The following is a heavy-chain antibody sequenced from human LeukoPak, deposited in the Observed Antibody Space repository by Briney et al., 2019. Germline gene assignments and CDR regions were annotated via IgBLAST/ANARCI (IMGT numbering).Heavy chain of an antibody. CDR1: GYSFTSYW. Sequence: GESLKISCKGSGYSFTSYWIGWVRQMPGKGLEWMGIIYPGDSDTRHSPSFQGQVTISADKSISTAYLQWSSLKASDTAMYYCARARYSGQWLYYFDYWGQGTLVTVSS. CDR3: ARARYSGQWLYYFDY. V-gene: IGHV5-51*01. J-gene: IGHJ4*02. D-gene: IGHD6-19*01. CDR2: IYPGDSDT.